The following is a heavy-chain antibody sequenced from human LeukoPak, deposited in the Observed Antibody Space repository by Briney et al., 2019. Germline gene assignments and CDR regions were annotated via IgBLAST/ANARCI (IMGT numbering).Heavy chain of an antibody. Sequence: PGGSLRLSCAASGFTFSNYVMSCVRQAPGKGLEWVSTITGGGGNTYYADSVKGRFTISRDNSKNTLYLQMNSLRAEDTAVYYCAKEGVAYNWFDPWGQGTLVTVSS. CDR2: ITGGGGNT. CDR1: GFTFSNYV. V-gene: IGHV3-23*01. J-gene: IGHJ5*02. CDR3: AKEGVAYNWFDP. D-gene: IGHD3-3*01.